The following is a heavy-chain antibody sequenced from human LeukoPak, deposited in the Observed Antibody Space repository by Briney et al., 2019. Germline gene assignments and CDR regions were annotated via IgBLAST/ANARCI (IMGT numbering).Heavy chain of an antibody. CDR3: ARYYDSENWFDP. D-gene: IGHD3-22*01. J-gene: IGHJ5*02. V-gene: IGHV1-18*01. Sequence: ASVKVSCKASGYTFTSYGISWVRQAPGQGLEWMGWISAYNGNTNYAQKFQGRVTMTRDTSISTAYMDLSRLRSDDTAVYYCARYYDSENWFDPWGQGTLVTVSS. CDR1: GYTFTSYG. CDR2: ISAYNGNT.